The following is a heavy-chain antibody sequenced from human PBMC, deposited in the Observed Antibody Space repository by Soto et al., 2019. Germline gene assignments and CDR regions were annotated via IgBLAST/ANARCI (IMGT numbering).Heavy chain of an antibody. CDR1: GFSFSSYS. V-gene: IGHV3-48*02. D-gene: IGHD1-1*01. J-gene: IGHJ4*02. CDR3: ARDLNWAFDY. Sequence: EVQLVESGGGLVQPGGSLRLSCAASGFSFSSYSMNWVRQATGKGLEWISYVTSSSSTITYADSVKGRFTISRDNAKNSLLLQMNSLRDEDTAVYFCARDLNWAFDYWGQGTLVTVSS. CDR2: VTSSSSTI.